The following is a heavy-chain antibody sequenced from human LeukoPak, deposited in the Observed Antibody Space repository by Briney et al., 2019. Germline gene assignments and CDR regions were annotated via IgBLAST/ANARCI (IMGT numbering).Heavy chain of an antibody. CDR2: IYSGGST. CDR3: ARDWLKWELLTDYFDY. V-gene: IGHV3-53*05. Sequence: GGSLRLSCAASGFTVSSNYMSWVRQAPGKGLEWVSVIYSGGSTYYADSVKGRFTISRDNSKNTLYLQMNSLRAEDTAVYYCARDWLKWELLTDYFDYWGQGTLVTVSS. D-gene: IGHD1-26*01. CDR1: GFTVSSNY. J-gene: IGHJ4*02.